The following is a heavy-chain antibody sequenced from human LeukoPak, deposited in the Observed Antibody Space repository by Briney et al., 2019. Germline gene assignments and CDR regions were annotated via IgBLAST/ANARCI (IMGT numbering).Heavy chain of an antibody. CDR1: GFTFSSYA. J-gene: IGHJ4*02. CDR3: ARDRVSSWYYFDY. V-gene: IGHV3-23*01. CDR2: ISGGGGST. D-gene: IGHD6-13*01. Sequence: GGSLRLSCAASGFTFSSYAMSWVRQAPGKGLEWVSAISGGGGSTHYADSVKGRFTISRDNSKNTVYLQMSNLRAEDMAVYYCARDRVSSWYYFDYWGQGTLVTVSS.